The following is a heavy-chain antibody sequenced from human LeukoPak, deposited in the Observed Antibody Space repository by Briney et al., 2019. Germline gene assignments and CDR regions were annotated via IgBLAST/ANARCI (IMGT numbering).Heavy chain of an antibody. V-gene: IGHV4-39*07. Sequence: SETLSLTCTVSGGSISSSSYYWGWIRQPPGKGLEWIGSIYYSGSTYYNPSLKSRVTISVDTSKNQFSLKLSSVTAADTAVYYCARRVSYYYDSSGYYSGFDYWGQGTLVTVSS. D-gene: IGHD3-22*01. CDR2: IYYSGST. J-gene: IGHJ4*02. CDR3: ARRVSYYYDSSGYYSGFDY. CDR1: GGSISSSSYY.